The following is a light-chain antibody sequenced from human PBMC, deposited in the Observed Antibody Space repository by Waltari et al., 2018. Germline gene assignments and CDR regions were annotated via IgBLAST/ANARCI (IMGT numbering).Light chain of an antibody. Sequence: QSALTQPASVSGSPGPSTPISCTGTSSAIVRYNLFSWYQQHPGKAPKHIISEVTQRPSGVSNRFSGSKSGNTASLTISGLQAEDEADYYCCSNAGTDALFGGGTKLTVL. J-gene: IGLJ3*02. CDR1: SSAIVRYNL. V-gene: IGLV2-23*02. CDR2: EVT. CDR3: CSNAGTDAL.